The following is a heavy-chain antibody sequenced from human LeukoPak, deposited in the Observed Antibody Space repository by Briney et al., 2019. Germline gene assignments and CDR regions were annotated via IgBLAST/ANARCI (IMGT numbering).Heavy chain of an antibody. Sequence: SQTLSLTCSVFGGSVSSGSYYWTWIRQPAGKGLEWIGRFYTSGSTNYNPSLESRVTISVDTSKNQFSLKLSSVTAADTAVYYCARETTLGPTSRMDVWGKGTTVTVSS. CDR1: GGSVSSGSYY. J-gene: IGHJ6*04. CDR3: ARETTLGPTSRMDV. CDR2: FYTSGST. D-gene: IGHD1-26*01. V-gene: IGHV4-61*02.